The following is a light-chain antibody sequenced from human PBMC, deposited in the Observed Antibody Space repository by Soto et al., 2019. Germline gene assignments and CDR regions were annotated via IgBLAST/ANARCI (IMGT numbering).Light chain of an antibody. CDR1: SSNLGSNY. Sequence: QSVLIQAPSASGTPGQRVTISCSGGSSNLGSNYVYWYQQLPGTAPKLLIYSNNQRPSGVPDRFSGSKSGTSASLAISGLRSEDEADYYCAAWDDNLSGVVFGGGTKLTVL. CDR3: AAWDDNLSGVV. J-gene: IGLJ2*01. CDR2: SNN. V-gene: IGLV1-47*02.